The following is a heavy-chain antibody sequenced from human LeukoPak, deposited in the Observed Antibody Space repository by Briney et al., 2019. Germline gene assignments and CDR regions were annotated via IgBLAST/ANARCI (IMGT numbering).Heavy chain of an antibody. J-gene: IGHJ5*02. Sequence: ASVKVSCKVSGYTFTDYYMHWVQQAPGKGLEWMGLVDPEDGETICAEKFQGRVTITADTSTDTAYMELSSLRSEDTAVYYCATNPRYCSSTSCYFPWGQGTLVTVSS. CDR1: GYTFTDYY. D-gene: IGHD2-2*01. CDR2: VDPEDGET. CDR3: ATNPRYCSSTSCYFP. V-gene: IGHV1-69-2*01.